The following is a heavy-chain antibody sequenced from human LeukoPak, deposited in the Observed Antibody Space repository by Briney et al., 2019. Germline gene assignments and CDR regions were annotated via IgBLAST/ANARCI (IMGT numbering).Heavy chain of an antibody. V-gene: IGHV3-23*01. D-gene: IGHD3-16*01. CDR2: ISSGGDRT. CDR3: TRETIATGYAYD. J-gene: IGHJ4*02. CDR1: GFSFSSYA. Sequence: QTGGSLRLCCAVTGFSFSSYALSWARQAPGKGLEWVSAISSGGDRTYYADSVTGRFTISRVNSKNMLFLQMSSLRAEDAAMYYCTRETIATGYAYDWGQGTLVTVFS.